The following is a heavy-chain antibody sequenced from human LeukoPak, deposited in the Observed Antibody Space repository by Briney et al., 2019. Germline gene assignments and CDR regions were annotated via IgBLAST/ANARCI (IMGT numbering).Heavy chain of an antibody. V-gene: IGHV4-59*11. J-gene: IGHJ4*02. D-gene: IGHD3-10*01. CDR2: IFSSGNT. Sequence: SETLSLTCLVSGGSLRGQHWSWIRQPPGKGLEWIGYIFSSGNTNSNPSLRSRLTLSLDASKNQFSLKLKSVTAADTAVYYCARESYGSGTFTDYWGQGTLVTVSS. CDR1: GGSLRGQH. CDR3: ARESYGSGTFTDY.